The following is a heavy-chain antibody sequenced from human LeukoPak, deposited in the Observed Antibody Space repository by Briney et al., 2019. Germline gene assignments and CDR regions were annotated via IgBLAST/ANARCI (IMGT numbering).Heavy chain of an antibody. V-gene: IGHV3-23*01. Sequence: PGGSLRLSCAASGFTFSSYAMSWVRQAPGKGLEWVSAISGSGGSTYYADSVKGRFTISRDNSKNTLYLQMNSLRAEDTAVYYCARDPGAHRVYYYYGMDVWGQGTTVTVSS. D-gene: IGHD3-3*01. CDR2: ISGSGGST. J-gene: IGHJ6*02. CDR1: GFTFSSYA. CDR3: ARDPGAHRVYYYYGMDV.